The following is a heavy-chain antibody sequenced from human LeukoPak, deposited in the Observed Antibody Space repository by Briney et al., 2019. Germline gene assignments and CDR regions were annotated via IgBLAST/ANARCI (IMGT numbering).Heavy chain of an antibody. Sequence: GGSLRLSCAASGFIFSSYWMSWVRQAPGKGLEWVANIKQDGSEKYYVDSVKGRFTISRDNAKNSLYLQMNSLRAEDTAVYYCARGVPAAKTPFDYWGQGTLVTVSS. V-gene: IGHV3-7*01. CDR2: IKQDGSEK. D-gene: IGHD2-2*01. J-gene: IGHJ4*02. CDR1: GFIFSSYW. CDR3: ARGVPAAKTPFDY.